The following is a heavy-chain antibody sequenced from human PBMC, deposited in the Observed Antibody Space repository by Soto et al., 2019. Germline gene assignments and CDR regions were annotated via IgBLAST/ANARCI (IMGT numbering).Heavy chain of an antibody. V-gene: IGHV4-59*01. D-gene: IGHD2-15*01. J-gene: IGHJ2*01. CDR1: GGSISSYY. CDR2: IYYSGST. CDR3: ARVGMEVVAASPGDWYFDL. Sequence: SETLSLTCTVSGGSISSYYWSWIRQPPGKGLEWIGYIYYSGSTNYDPSLKSRVTISVDTSKNQFSLKLSSVTAADTAVYYCARVGMEVVAASPGDWYFDLWGRGTLVTVSS.